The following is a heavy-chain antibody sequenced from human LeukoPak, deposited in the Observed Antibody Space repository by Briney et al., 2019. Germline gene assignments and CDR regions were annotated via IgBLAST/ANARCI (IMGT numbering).Heavy chain of an antibody. CDR1: GFTFSNYD. V-gene: IGHV3-13*01. CDR2: FHTAGDT. Sequence: GGSLRLSCAASGFTFSNYDMHWVRQATGKGLEWVSAFHTAGDTHYSGSVKGRFATSRENAKSSFYLQMNNLRAGDTAVYYCARGSCSSRSCYKRVNGLDVWGQGTPVTVSS. CDR3: ARGSCSSRSCYKRVNGLDV. D-gene: IGHD2-2*01. J-gene: IGHJ6*02.